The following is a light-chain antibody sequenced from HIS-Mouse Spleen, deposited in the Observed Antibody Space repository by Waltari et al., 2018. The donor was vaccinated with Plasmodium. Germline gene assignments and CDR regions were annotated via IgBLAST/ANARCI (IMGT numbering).Light chain of an antibody. Sequence: EIVMTQSPATLSVSPGDRATLSCRASQSVTSNLAWYQQKPGQAPRLRIYGASTRATGIPARFSGSGSGTEFTLTISSLQSEDFAVYYCQQYNNPRTTFGQGTKLEIK. J-gene: IGKJ2*01. CDR1: QSVTSN. CDR3: QQYNNPRTT. CDR2: GAS. V-gene: IGKV3-15*01.